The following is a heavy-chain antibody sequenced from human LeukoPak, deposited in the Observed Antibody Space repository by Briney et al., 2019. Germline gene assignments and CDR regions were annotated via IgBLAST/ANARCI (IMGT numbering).Heavy chain of an antibody. D-gene: IGHD4-17*01. V-gene: IGHV1-2*02. J-gene: IGHJ4*02. Sequence: VASVKVSCKASGYTFTGYYMHWVRQAPGQGLEWMGWINPNSGGTNYAQKFQGRVTMTRDTSISTAYMELSRLRSGDTAVYYCARGDYGDYGYFDYWGQGTLVTVSS. CDR3: ARGDYGDYGYFDY. CDR1: GYTFTGYY. CDR2: INPNSGGT.